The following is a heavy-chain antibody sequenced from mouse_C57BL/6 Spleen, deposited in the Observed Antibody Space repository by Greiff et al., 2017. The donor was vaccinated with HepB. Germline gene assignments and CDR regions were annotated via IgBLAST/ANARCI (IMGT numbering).Heavy chain of an antibody. Sequence: VQLQQSGAELVMPGASVKLSCKASGYTFTSYWMHWVKQRPGQGLEWIGEIDPSDSYTNYNQKFKGKSTLTVDKSSSTAYMQLSSLTSEDSAVYYCARGGVYYGNFGFACWGQGTLVTVSA. CDR1: GYTFTSYW. CDR2: IDPSDSYT. CDR3: ARGGVYYGNFGFAC. D-gene: IGHD2-1*01. V-gene: IGHV1-69*01. J-gene: IGHJ3*01.